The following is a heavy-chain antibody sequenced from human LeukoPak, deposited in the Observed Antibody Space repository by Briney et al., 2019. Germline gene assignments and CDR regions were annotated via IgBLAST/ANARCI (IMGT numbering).Heavy chain of an antibody. CDR1: GFTFSSYS. Sequence: GGSLRLSCAASGFTFSSYSMNWVRQAPGKGLEWVSSISSSSSYIYYADSVKGRFTISRDNAKNSLYLQMNSLRAEDTAVYYCARASYCGGDCYGSSFDYWGQGTLVTVSS. CDR3: ARASYCGGDCYGSSFDY. CDR2: ISSSSSYI. V-gene: IGHV3-21*01. J-gene: IGHJ4*02. D-gene: IGHD2-21*02.